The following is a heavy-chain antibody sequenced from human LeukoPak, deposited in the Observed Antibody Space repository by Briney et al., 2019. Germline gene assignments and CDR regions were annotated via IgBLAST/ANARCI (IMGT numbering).Heavy chain of an antibody. J-gene: IGHJ4*02. V-gene: IGHV3-30-3*01. CDR1: EFTFTNYG. D-gene: IGHD3-9*01. CDR3: ARVRVILTTMASFSY. Sequence: GGSLRLSCTASEFTFTNYGMHWVRQAPGKGLEWVAVVSNDGTEKYYADSVKGRFTISRDNSENTLYLQLNSLRPDDTAVYYCARVRVILTTMASFSYWGLGTLVTVSS. CDR2: VSNDGTEK.